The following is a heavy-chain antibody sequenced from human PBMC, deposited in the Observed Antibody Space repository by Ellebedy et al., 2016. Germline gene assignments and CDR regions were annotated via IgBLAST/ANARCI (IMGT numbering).Heavy chain of an antibody. Sequence: SQTLSLTCAISGDSVSSNSAAWNWIRQSPSRGLEWLGRTYYRSKWNYDYAKFVQSRITINPDTSKNQFSLQLNSVTPEDTALYYCAREPAMIRGVINPFDYWGQGTLVTVSS. D-gene: IGHD3-10*01. J-gene: IGHJ4*02. CDR3: AREPAMIRGVINPFDY. CDR1: GDSVSSNSAA. CDR2: TYYRSKWNY. V-gene: IGHV6-1*01.